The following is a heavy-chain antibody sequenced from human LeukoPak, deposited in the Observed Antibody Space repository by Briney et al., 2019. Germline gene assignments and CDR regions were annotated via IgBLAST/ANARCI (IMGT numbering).Heavy chain of an antibody. CDR3: ARWGYGSGSYPNGGFDP. V-gene: IGHV7-4-1*02. CDR1: GYTFTSYV. Sequence: GASVKVSCKASGYTFTSYVMNWVRPAPGQGLEWMGWINTNTGNPTYAQGFTGRFVFSLDTSVSTAYLQISSLKAEDTAVYYCARWGYGSGSYPNGGFDPWGQGTLVTVSS. D-gene: IGHD3-10*01. CDR2: INTNTGNP. J-gene: IGHJ5*02.